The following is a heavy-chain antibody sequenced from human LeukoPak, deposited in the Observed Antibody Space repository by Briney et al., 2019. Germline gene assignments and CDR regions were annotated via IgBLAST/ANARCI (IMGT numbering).Heavy chain of an antibody. J-gene: IGHJ4*02. Sequence: GGSLRLSCAASGFTFSSYEMNWVRQAPGKGLEWVSYISSSGSTIYYADSVKGRFTISRDNAKNSLYLQMNSLRAEDTAVYYCAKRATTGDADYFDYWGQGTLVTVSS. D-gene: IGHD2-21*02. V-gene: IGHV3-48*03. CDR2: ISSSGSTI. CDR3: AKRATTGDADYFDY. CDR1: GFTFSSYE.